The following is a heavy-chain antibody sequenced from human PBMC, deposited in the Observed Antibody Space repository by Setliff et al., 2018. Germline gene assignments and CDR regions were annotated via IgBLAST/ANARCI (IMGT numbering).Heavy chain of an antibody. CDR3: AKDRLFPRY. Sequence: PGGSLRLSCVGSDFTFSNSAMSWVRQAPGKGFEWVSTITDSGSKILYVDSVKGRFTISRDNSKNSLYLQMDSLRPEDTAVYYCAKDRLFPRYWGLGTLVTVSS. J-gene: IGHJ4*02. D-gene: IGHD2-21*01. CDR2: ITDSGSKI. V-gene: IGHV3-23*01. CDR1: DFTFSNSA.